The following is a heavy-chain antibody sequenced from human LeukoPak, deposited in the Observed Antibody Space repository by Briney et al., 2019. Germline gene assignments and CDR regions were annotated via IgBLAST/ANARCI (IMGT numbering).Heavy chain of an antibody. D-gene: IGHD3-3*01. CDR1: GGSFSGYY. CDR2: INHSGST. J-gene: IGHJ6*02. Sequence: PSETLSLTCAVYGGSFSGYYWSWIRQPPGKGLEWIGEINHSGSTNYNPSLKSRVTISVDTSKNQFSLKLSSVTAADTAVYYCARGREITIFVVRGAQYYYYGMDVWGQGTTVTVSS. V-gene: IGHV4-34*01. CDR3: ARGREITIFVVRGAQYYYYGMDV.